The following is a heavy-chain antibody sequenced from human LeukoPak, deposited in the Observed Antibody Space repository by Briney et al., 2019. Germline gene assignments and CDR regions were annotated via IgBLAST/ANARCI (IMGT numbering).Heavy chain of an antibody. CDR1: GFTISSNY. CDR2: IYSGGST. Sequence: GGSLRLSCAASGFTISSNYMSWVRQAPGKGLEWVSVIYSGGSTYYADSVKGRSTISRDNSKNTLYLQMNSLRAEDTAVYYCARGGAKTGLGFDPWGQGTLVTVSS. V-gene: IGHV3-66*01. CDR3: ARGGAKTGLGFDP. J-gene: IGHJ5*02. D-gene: IGHD1-26*01.